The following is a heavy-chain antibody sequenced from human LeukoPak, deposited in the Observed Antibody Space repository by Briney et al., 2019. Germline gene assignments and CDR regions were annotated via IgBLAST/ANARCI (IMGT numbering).Heavy chain of an antibody. CDR1: GFTFSSYA. Sequence: GGSLRLSCAASGFTFSSYAMSWVRQAPGKGLEWVSAISGSGGSTYYADSVKGRFTISRDNSKNTLYLQMNSLRIEDTAVYYCARDRDPYYFDFWGQGTLVTVSS. V-gene: IGHV3-23*01. D-gene: IGHD2-21*01. CDR2: ISGSGGST. CDR3: ARDRDPYYFDF. J-gene: IGHJ4*02.